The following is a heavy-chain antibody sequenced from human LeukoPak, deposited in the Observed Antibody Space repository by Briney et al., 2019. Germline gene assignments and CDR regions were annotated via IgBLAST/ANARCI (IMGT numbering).Heavy chain of an antibody. J-gene: IGHJ5*02. CDR2: IRYDGSNK. CDR1: GFTFSSYG. D-gene: IGHD3-10*01. Sequence: GGSLRLSCAASGFTFSSYGMHWVRQAPGKGLEGVAFIRYDGSNKYYADSVKARFIISRDNSKNTVYLQMNSLRAEDTAVYYCARVHYYGSGSYLSWFDPWGQGTLVTVSS. CDR3: ARVHYYGSGSYLSWFDP. V-gene: IGHV3-30*02.